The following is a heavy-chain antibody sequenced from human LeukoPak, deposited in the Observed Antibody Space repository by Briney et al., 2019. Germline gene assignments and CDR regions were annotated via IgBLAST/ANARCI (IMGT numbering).Heavy chain of an antibody. CDR2: IYPGDSDT. D-gene: IGHD3-16*02. CDR1: GYRLINNW. J-gene: IGHJ4*02. V-gene: IGHV5-51*01. Sequence: PGESLKISCQASGYRLINNWIGWVRQMPGKGLEWMGIIYPGDSDTRYSPSFQGQVTMSADKSITTAYLQWSSLQPSDTAMYYCARRDASFNFDYWGQGTLVTVSS. CDR3: ARRDASFNFDY.